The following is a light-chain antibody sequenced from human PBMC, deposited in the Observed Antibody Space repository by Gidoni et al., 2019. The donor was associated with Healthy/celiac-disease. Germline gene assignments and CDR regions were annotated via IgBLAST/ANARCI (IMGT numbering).Light chain of an antibody. CDR2: KAS. CDR1: QSISSW. Sequence: DIQMTQSPSTLSASVRDRVTITCRDSQSISSWLAWYQQKPGKAPKLLIYKASILESGVPSRFSCSVSGTEFTLTISSLQPDDFATYYCQQYNSYSCSFGQGTKLEIK. V-gene: IGKV1-5*03. J-gene: IGKJ2*04. CDR3: QQYNSYSCS.